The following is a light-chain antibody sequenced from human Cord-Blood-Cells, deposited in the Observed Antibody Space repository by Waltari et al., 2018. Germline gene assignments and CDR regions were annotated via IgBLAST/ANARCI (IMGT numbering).Light chain of an antibody. CDR2: EVS. V-gene: IGLV2-23*02. J-gene: IGLJ3*02. CDR3: CSYAGSSTWV. Sequence: QSALTQPASVSASPAQPITISCTGTRSDVGSYNLVSWYQQHPGKAPKLMIYEVSKRPSGVSNRFSGSKSGNTASLTISGLQAEDEADYYCCSYAGSSTWVFGGGTKLTVL. CDR1: RSDVGSYNL.